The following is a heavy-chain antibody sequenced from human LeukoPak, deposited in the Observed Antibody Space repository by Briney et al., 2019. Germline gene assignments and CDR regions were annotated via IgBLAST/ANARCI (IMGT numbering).Heavy chain of an antibody. CDR3: ARDPGYSYGYEQEPGYFDY. D-gene: IGHD5-18*01. CDR2: TYYRTKWYK. Sequence: SQTLSLTCAISGDSVSSNSAAWNWIRQSPSRGLEWVGRTYYRTKWYKDYAVSVKSRITINPDTSKNQFSLQLNSVTPEDTAVYYCARDPGYSYGYEQEPGYFDYWGQGTLVTVSS. J-gene: IGHJ4*02. CDR1: GDSVSSNSAA. V-gene: IGHV6-1*01.